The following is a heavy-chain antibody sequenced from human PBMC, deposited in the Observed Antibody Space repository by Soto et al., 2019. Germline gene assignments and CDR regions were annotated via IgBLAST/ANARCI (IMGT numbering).Heavy chain of an antibody. V-gene: IGHV1-18*01. J-gene: IGHJ6*02. Sequence: QVQLVQSGAEVKKPGASVKVSCKASGYTFTSYGISWVRQAPGQGLEWMGWISAYNGNTNYAQKLQGRVTMTTDTSTSTAYMALRSLRSDDPAVYYCARGSSGDYAYYGMDVWGQGTTVTVSS. D-gene: IGHD4-17*01. CDR1: GYTFTSYG. CDR3: ARGSSGDYAYYGMDV. CDR2: ISAYNGNT.